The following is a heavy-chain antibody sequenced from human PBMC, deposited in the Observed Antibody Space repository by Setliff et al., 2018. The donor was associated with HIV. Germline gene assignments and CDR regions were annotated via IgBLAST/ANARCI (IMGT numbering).Heavy chain of an antibody. Sequence: PSETLSLTCAVSGGSFSGYYWSWVRQSPGRGLEWIGEINQSGNTNFNPSLKSRLIISVDTSKSQFSLKLTSVTAADTALYYCAREGGQGYSGSGSFYHRNFDLWGRGTLVTVSS. J-gene: IGHJ2*01. CDR3: AREGGQGYSGSGSFYHRNFDL. CDR1: GGSFSGYY. V-gene: IGHV4-34*01. D-gene: IGHD3-10*01. CDR2: INQSGNT.